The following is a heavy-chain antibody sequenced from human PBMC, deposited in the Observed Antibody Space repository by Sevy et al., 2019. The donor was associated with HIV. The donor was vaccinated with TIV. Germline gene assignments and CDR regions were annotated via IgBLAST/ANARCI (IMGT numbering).Heavy chain of an antibody. D-gene: IGHD3-22*01. CDR2: ISGSGGST. CDR3: AKDTPNLSYDSSGYYYPQYFDY. V-gene: IGHV3-23*01. CDR1: GFTFSSYA. J-gene: IGHJ4*02. Sequence: GESLKISCAASGFTFSSYAMSWVRQAPGKGLEWVSAISGSGGSTYYADSVKGRFTISRDNSKNTLYLQMNSLRAEDMAVYYCAKDTPNLSYDSSGYYYPQYFDYWGQGTLVTVSS.